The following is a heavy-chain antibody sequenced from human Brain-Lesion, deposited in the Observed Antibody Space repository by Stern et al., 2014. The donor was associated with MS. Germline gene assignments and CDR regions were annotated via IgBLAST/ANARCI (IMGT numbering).Heavy chain of an antibody. J-gene: IGHJ4*02. V-gene: IGHV5-51*04. CDR2: IFPRDSNT. CDR1: GYLFDDYW. D-gene: IGHD5-12*01. CDR3: AKSPATPSGYDRFDY. Sequence: EVQLVESGAEVKKPGESLKISCEASGYLFDDYWIGWVRQMSGRGLELVAIIFPRDSNTRYSPSVPGQVTISADNPTTTAFLRGSSLKASDPPMYYCAKSPATPSGYDRFDYWGQGALVTVSS.